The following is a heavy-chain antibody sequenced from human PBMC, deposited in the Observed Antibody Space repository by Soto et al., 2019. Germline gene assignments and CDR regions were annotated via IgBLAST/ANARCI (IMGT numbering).Heavy chain of an antibody. V-gene: IGHV3-21*01. D-gene: IGHD2-2*01. Sequence: EVQLVESGGGLVKPGGSLRLSCAASGFTFSSYSMNWVRQAPGKGLEWVSSISSSSSYIYYADSVKGRFTISRDNAKNSLYLQMNSLRAEDTAVYYCARDQGTSYGMDVWGQGTTVTVSS. J-gene: IGHJ6*02. CDR3: ARDQGTSYGMDV. CDR1: GFTFSSYS. CDR2: ISSSSSYI.